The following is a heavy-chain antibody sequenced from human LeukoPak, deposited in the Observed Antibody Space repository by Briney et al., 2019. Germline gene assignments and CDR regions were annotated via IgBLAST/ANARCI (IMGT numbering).Heavy chain of an antibody. D-gene: IGHD3-22*01. CDR3: ARGLESSGYYPLDAFDI. Sequence: SETLSLTCAVYGGSFSGYYWSWIRLPPGKGLEWIGEINHSGSTNYNPSLKSRVTISVDTSKNQFSLKLSSVTAADTAVYYCARGLESSGYYPLDAFDIWGQGTMVTVSS. CDR1: GGSFSGYY. V-gene: IGHV4-34*01. CDR2: INHSGST. J-gene: IGHJ3*02.